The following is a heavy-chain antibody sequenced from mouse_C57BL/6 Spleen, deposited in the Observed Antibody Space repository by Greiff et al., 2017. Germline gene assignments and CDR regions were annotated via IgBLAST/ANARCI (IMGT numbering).Heavy chain of an antibody. V-gene: IGHV14-4*01. CDR2: IDPENGDT. D-gene: IGHD1-1*01. CDR1: GFNIKDDY. Sequence: EVKLMESGAELVRPGASVKLSCTASGFNIKDDYMHWVKQRPEQGLEWIGWIDPENGDTEYASKFQGKATITADTSSNTAYLQLSSLTSEDTAVYYCTTRYYYGSSPVWGTGTTVTVSS. J-gene: IGHJ1*03. CDR3: TTRYYYGSSPV.